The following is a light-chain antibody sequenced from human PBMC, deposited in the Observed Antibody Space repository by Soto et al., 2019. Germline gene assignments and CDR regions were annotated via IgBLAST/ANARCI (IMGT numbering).Light chain of an antibody. V-gene: IGKV3-15*01. CDR1: QSVSSN. Sequence: EIVMTQSPATLSVSPGERATLSCRASQSVSSNLAWYQQKPGQAPRLLIYGASTRATGIPARFSGSGSGTEFTLTISRLQSEDIAVYYCQQYNNWPRRTFGQGTKVEIK. J-gene: IGKJ1*01. CDR3: QQYNNWPRRT. CDR2: GAS.